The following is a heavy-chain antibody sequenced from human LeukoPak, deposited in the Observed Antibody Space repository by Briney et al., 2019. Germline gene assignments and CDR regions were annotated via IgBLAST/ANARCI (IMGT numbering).Heavy chain of an antibody. CDR1: GFTFSSYA. J-gene: IGHJ3*02. Sequence: GGSLRLSCAASGFTFSSYAMSWVRQAPGKGLEWVSIIYSGGSTYYADSVKGRFTISRDNSKNTLYLQMNSLRAEDTAVYYCARPGMATAGTAFDIWGQGTMVTVSS. D-gene: IGHD6-13*01. CDR2: IYSGGST. CDR3: ARPGMATAGTAFDI. V-gene: IGHV3-66*04.